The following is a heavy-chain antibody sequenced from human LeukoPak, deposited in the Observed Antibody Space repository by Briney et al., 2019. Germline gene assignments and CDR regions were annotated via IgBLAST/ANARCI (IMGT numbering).Heavy chain of an antibody. J-gene: IGHJ6*02. CDR1: RYTFTSYD. CDR2: MNPNSGNT. V-gene: IGHV1-8*01. Sequence: ASVKVSCKASRYTFTSYDINWVRQATGQGLEWMGWMNPNSGNTGYAQKFQGRVTMARNTSISTAYMELSSLRSEDTAVYYCARGPPIQLWPRYYYYYYGMDVWGRGTTVTVSS. D-gene: IGHD5-18*01. CDR3: ARGPPIQLWPRYYYYYYGMDV.